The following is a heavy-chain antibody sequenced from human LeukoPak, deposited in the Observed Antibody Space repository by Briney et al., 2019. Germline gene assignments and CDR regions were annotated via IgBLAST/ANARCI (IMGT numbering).Heavy chain of an antibody. J-gene: IGHJ4*02. D-gene: IGHD3-10*01. CDR1: GFTVSSNY. CDR3: ARGDGFMIRD. CDR2: IYPNGNT. V-gene: IGHV3-66*01. Sequence: PGGSLRLSCAASGFTVSSNYMNWVRQAPGKGLEWVSMIYPNGNTFYTDSVKGRFTISRDNSKNTLYLQMSTLRVEDTALYYCARGDGFMIRDWGRGTLVTVSS.